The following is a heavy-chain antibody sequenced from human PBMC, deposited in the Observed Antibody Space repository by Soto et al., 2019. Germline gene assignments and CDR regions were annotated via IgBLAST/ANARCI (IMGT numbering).Heavy chain of an antibody. V-gene: IGHV4-39*01. J-gene: IGHJ4*02. Sequence: QLQLQESGPGLVKPSETLSLTCSVSDGSMNSDSYYWGWIRQPPGKGLEWIGVINYSGTTFHIVSLKSRVTMSVDSSRKQLSLKLTSVTAADTAVYYCARLGGYVSVGYYYLWDSWGQGTLVTVSS. CDR3: ARLGGYVSVGYYYLWDS. CDR2: INYSGTT. D-gene: IGHD3-22*01. CDR1: DGSMNSDSYY.